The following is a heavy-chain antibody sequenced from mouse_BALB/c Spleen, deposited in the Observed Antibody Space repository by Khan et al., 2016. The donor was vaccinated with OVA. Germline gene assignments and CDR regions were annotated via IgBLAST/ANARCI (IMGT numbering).Heavy chain of an antibody. D-gene: IGHD2-4*01. Sequence: EVELVESGGDLVKPGGSLKLSCAASGFTFSSYGMSWVRQTPDKRLEWVATISSGGSYTYYPDSVKGRFTISRDNAKNTLYLQMSSLKSEDTGMYYCERQHYDGYFDVWGAGTTVTVSS. V-gene: IGHV5-6*01. CDR3: ERQHYDGYFDV. CDR1: GFTFSSYG. CDR2: ISSGGSYT. J-gene: IGHJ1*01.